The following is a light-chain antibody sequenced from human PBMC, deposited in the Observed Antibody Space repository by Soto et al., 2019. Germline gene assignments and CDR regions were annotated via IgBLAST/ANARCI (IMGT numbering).Light chain of an antibody. Sequence: QSVLTQPPSASATPGQRVTISCSGSSSNIGSNTVNWYQQLPGTAPKLLIYSNNQRPSGVPDRFSGSKSGTSGTLAISGLQSGDEADYYCAAWDDSLNAVVFGGGTKLTVL. V-gene: IGLV1-44*01. J-gene: IGLJ2*01. CDR1: SSNIGSNT. CDR3: AAWDDSLNAVV. CDR2: SNN.